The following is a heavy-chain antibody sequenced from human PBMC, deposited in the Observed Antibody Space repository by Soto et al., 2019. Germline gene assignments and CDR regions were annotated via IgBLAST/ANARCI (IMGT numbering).Heavy chain of an antibody. V-gene: IGHV4-59*01. CDR1: GGSISSYY. D-gene: IGHD3-3*01. CDR3: ARHSAFWCGYPSFDY. Sequence: QVQLQESGPGLVKPSETLSLTCTVSGGSISSYYWSWIRQPPGKGLEWIGYIYYSGSTNYNPSLKSRVTISVDTSKNQFSLKLSSVTAADTAVYYCARHSAFWCGYPSFDYWGQGTLVTVSS. CDR2: IYYSGST. J-gene: IGHJ4*02.